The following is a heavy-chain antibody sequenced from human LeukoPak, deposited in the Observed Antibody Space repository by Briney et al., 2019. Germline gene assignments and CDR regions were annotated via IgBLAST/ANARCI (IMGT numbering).Heavy chain of an antibody. Sequence: SVKVSCKASGGTFSSYAISWVRQAPGQGLEWMGRTIPILGIANYAQKFQGRVTITADKSTSTAYMELSSLRSEDTAVYYCATEAYDVVQWLGLIDYWGQGTLVTVSS. V-gene: IGHV1-69*04. CDR2: TIPILGIA. J-gene: IGHJ4*02. CDR3: ATEAYDVVQWLGLIDY. CDR1: GGTFSSYA. D-gene: IGHD6-19*01.